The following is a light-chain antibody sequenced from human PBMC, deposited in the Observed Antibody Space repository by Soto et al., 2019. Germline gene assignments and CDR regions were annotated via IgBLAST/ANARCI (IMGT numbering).Light chain of an antibody. V-gene: IGKV1-5*01. J-gene: IGKJ3*01. Sequence: DIQMTQSPSTLSASVGDRVSITCRASQSISNWLAWYQQKPGKAPKLLIYDASSLESGVPSRFSGSGSGTEFTLTISSLQPDDFATYYCQQYNSYSRTFGPGTKVDIK. CDR2: DAS. CDR3: QQYNSYSRT. CDR1: QSISNW.